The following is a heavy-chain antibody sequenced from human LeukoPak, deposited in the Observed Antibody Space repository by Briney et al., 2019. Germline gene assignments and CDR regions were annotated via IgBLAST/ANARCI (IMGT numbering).Heavy chain of an antibody. J-gene: IGHJ3*02. CDR1: GGTFSNYA. V-gene: IGHV1-69*06. Sequence: ASVKVSCKASGGTFSNYAINWVRQAPGQGLEWMGGIIPIFDTAKYAQNFQGRVTITADKSTSTAYMELSSLRSEDTAVYYCAREGGPYDFWSGFDIWGQGTMVTVSS. D-gene: IGHD3-3*01. CDR2: IIPIFDTA. CDR3: AREGGPYDFWSGFDI.